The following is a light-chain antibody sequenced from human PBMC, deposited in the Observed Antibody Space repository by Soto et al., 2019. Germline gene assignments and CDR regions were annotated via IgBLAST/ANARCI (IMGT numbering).Light chain of an antibody. CDR3: QQHYSTPPT. Sequence: DIVMTQSPDSLAVSLGERATINCKSSQSVLYSSTNKNFLAWYQQKPGQPPKLLIYWCSTRESRVPDRFSGSVSGTDFTLTISNLQAEDVAIYYCQQHYSTPPTFGQGTKVEIK. V-gene: IGKV4-1*01. CDR1: QSVLYSSTNKNF. J-gene: IGKJ1*01. CDR2: WCS.